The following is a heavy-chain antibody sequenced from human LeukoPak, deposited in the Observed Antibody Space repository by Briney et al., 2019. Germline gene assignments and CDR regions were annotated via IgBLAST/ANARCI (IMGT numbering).Heavy chain of an antibody. Sequence: QPGGSLRLSCAASGFTFSNYWMVWVRQAPGEGLEWVANIRGDGSRQYYLDSVKGRFTISRDNAKNSLYLQMSSLRADDTAVYYCVRDANYHDGSNYYDVLDIWGQGTMVTVSS. CDR2: IRGDGSRQ. D-gene: IGHD3-10*01. V-gene: IGHV3-7*01. CDR1: GFTFSNYW. CDR3: VRDANYHDGSNYYDVLDI. J-gene: IGHJ3*02.